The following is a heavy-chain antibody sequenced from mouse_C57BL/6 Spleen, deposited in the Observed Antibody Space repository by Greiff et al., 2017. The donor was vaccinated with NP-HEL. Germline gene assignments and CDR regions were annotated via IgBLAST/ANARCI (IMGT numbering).Heavy chain of an antibody. CDR2: ISSGGSYT. CDR3: ASLGDY. J-gene: IGHJ2*01. D-gene: IGHD3-1*01. Sequence: EVKLMESGGDLVKPGGSLKLSCAASGFTFSSYGMSWVRQTPDKRLEWVATISSGGSYTYYPDSVKGRFTISRDNAKNTLYLQMSSLKSEDTAMYYGASLGDYWGQGTTLTVSS. CDR1: GFTFSSYG. V-gene: IGHV5-6*01.